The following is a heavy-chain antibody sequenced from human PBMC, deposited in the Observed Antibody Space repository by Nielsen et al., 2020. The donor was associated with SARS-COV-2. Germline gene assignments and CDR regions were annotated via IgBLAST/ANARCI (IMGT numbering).Heavy chain of an antibody. V-gene: IGHV3-48*03. J-gene: IGHJ4*02. Sequence: GESLKISCAASGFIVSSNYMNWVRQAPGKGLEWVSYISSDATTIFYVDSVKGRFIMSRDNARNSLYLQMNSLRVEDTAIYYCVRENGHFDYWGQGALVTVSS. CDR2: ISSDATTI. D-gene: IGHD2-8*01. CDR1: GFIVSSNY. CDR3: VRENGHFDY.